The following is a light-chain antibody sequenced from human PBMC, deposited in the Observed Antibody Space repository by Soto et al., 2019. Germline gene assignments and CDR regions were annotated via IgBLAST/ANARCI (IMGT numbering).Light chain of an antibody. CDR2: IAS. J-gene: IGKJ1*01. V-gene: IGKV3-20*01. CDR1: QSVSSNY. Sequence: EIVLTQSPGTLSLFPGERATLSCRATQSVSSNYLACYQQKPGQPPRLLIYIASSTAPGIPDRFSGSGSGKDFPLTISRQEPEDCAVYYCQQYGTSPWTFGQGTKVEIK. CDR3: QQYGTSPWT.